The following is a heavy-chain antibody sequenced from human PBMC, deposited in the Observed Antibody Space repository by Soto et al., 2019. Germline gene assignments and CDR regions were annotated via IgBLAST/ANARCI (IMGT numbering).Heavy chain of an antibody. V-gene: IGHV3-23*01. CDR2: ISGSGDNT. Sequence: EVQLLESGGGLVQPGGPLRLSCAASGFTFRSYAMSWVRRAPGKGLEWVSAISGSGDNTYYAGSVRARFTISRDNSKDTRFLQMNSLRAEDTAVYYWAKGVSYGDYAMFDYWGQGPLVTVSS. D-gene: IGHD4-17*01. CDR1: GFTFRSYA. J-gene: IGHJ4*02. CDR3: AKGVSYGDYAMFDY.